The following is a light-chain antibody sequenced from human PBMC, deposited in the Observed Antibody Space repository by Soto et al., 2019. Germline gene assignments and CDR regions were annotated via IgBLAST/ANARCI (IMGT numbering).Light chain of an antibody. J-gene: IGKJ1*01. V-gene: IGKV1-6*02. CDR3: LQDYSYPRT. CDR2: GAS. CDR1: QGIRTE. Sequence: AIQMTQSPSSLSASVGDRVTITCRASQGIRTELGWYQQKPGKAPKLLVYGASTLQGGVPPRFSGSGSGTDFTLTISSLQPEDFATYYCLQDYSYPRTFGQGTKV.